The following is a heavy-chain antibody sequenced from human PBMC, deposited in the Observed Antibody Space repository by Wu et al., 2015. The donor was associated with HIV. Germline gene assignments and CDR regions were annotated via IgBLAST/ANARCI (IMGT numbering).Heavy chain of an antibody. CDR1: SRFFTVRSGTY. CDR2: VSQSGTT. Sequence: QVQLQESGPGLVKPSETLSLTCSVNSRFFTVRSGTYWAWVRQSPGKGLEWIGSVSQSGTTYYSPSVKNRITISIDTSNNQVSLKLTSVSAADTAFYYCATRGIAASGFYFQHWGRGTLVSVSS. D-gene: IGHD6-13*01. V-gene: IGHV4-38-2*02. J-gene: IGHJ1*01. CDR3: ATRGIAASGFYFQH.